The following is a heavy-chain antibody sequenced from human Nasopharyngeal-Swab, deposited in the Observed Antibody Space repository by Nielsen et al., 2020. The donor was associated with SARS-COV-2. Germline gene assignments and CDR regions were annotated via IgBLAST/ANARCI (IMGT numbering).Heavy chain of an antibody. D-gene: IGHD2-15*01. J-gene: IGHJ3*02. CDR2: INPNSGGT. V-gene: IGHV1-2*06. Sequence: ASVKVSCKASGYTFTGYYMHWVRQAPGQGLEWMGRINPNSGGTNYAQKFQGRVTMTRGTSISTAYMELSRLRSDDTAVYYCAGGGYCSGGSCYPFDAFDIWGQGTMVTVSS. CDR3: AGGGYCSGGSCYPFDAFDI. CDR1: GYTFTGYY.